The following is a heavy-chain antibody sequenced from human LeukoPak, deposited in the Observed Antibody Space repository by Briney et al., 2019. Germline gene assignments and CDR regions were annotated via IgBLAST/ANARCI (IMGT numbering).Heavy chain of an antibody. D-gene: IGHD3-10*01. J-gene: IGHJ4*02. Sequence: GGPLRLPCAGSGFTFSRYWMIWPPQAPGKGLEWVANIKQDGSEKYYVDSVKGRFTISRDNAKNSLYLQMNSLRAEDTAVYYCVLRGVVKPYWGQGTLVTVSS. CDR3: VLRGVVKPY. CDR1: GFTFSRYW. CDR2: IKQDGSEK. V-gene: IGHV3-7*01.